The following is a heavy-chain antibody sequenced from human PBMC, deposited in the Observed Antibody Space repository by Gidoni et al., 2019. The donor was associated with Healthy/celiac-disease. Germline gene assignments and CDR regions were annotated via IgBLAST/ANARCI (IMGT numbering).Heavy chain of an antibody. J-gene: IGHJ4*02. CDR2: INHSGST. CDR1: GGSFSGYY. D-gene: IGHD6-19*01. CDR3: ARGVVYSSGRYTIDY. V-gene: IGHV4-34*01. Sequence: QVQLQQWGAGLLNPSETLSLTCAVYGGSFSGYYWSWIRQPPGKGLEWIGEINHSGSTNYNPSLKSRVTISVDTSKNQFSLKLSSVTAADTAVYYCARGVVYSSGRYTIDYWGQGTLVTVSS.